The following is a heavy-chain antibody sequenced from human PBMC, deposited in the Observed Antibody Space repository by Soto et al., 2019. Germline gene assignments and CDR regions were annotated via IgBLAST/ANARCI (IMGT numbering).Heavy chain of an antibody. V-gene: IGHV3-23*01. J-gene: IGHJ4*02. D-gene: IGHD4-17*01. Sequence: EVQLLESGGGLVQPGGSLRLSCAASGLTFSNYAMYWVRLAPGKGLEWVSTIVGSGVVTYYAGSVKGRFTISRDNSKSNLYLQMNSLGAEDAAVYFCASTVHGRYGDPSAVDYWGQGTLVAVSS. CDR2: IVGSGVVT. CDR3: ASTVHGRYGDPSAVDY. CDR1: GLTFSNYA.